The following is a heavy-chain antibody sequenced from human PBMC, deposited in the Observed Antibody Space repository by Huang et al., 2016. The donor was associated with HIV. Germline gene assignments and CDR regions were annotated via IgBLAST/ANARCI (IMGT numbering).Heavy chain of an antibody. CDR1: GFTFSSYW. CDR2: IKKDGSKK. V-gene: IGHV3-7*01. J-gene: IGHJ4*02. Sequence: EVQLVESGGGLVQPGGSLRLSCTASGFTFSSYWMSWVRQAAGKGLDGVTNIKKDGSKKYYVDSVKGLFAIARDNAKNSLYLQMNSLRAEDTAVYYCARRLRYYYGSGRTSGYFDYWDQGTLVTVSS. CDR3: ARRLRYYYGSGRTSGYFDY. D-gene: IGHD3-10*01.